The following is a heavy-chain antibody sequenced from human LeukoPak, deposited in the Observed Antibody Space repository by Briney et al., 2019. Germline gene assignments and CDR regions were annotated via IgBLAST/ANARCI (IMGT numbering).Heavy chain of an antibody. J-gene: IGHJ4*02. CDR2: ISGSGDNT. CDR3: AKRSGYPTGWFFDF. Sequence: GGSLTLSCAASGFIFSSYAMSWVRQAPGKGLEWVSSISGSGDNTYYAESVKGRFTISRDNSKNTLFLQMNSLRAEDTAVFYCAKRSGYPTGWFFDFWGQGTLVTVSS. CDR1: GFIFSSYA. D-gene: IGHD6-19*01. V-gene: IGHV3-23*01.